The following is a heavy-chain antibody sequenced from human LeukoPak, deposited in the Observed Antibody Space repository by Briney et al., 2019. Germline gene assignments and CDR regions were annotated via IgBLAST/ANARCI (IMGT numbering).Heavy chain of an antibody. V-gene: IGHV3-23*01. CDR2: ISGSGGST. J-gene: IGHJ5*02. D-gene: IGHD2-2*01. Sequence: GGSQRLSCAASGFTFSSYAMSWVRQAPGKGLEWVSAISGSGGSTYYADSVKGRFTISRDNAKNSLNLQMNSLRAEDTAVYYCATSSNAPGNHWGQGTLVTVSS. CDR1: GFTFSSYA. CDR3: ATSSNAPGNH.